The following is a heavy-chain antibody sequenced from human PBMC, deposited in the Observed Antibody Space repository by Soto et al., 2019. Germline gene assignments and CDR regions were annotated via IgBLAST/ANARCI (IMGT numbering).Heavy chain of an antibody. D-gene: IGHD6-13*01. V-gene: IGHV3-11*01. CDR3: ARSLAAAGPGLYYYYGMDV. J-gene: IGHJ6*02. Sequence: PGGSLRLSCAASGFTFSDYYMSWIRHAPWKGLEWVSYISSSGSTIYYADSVKGRFTISRDNAKNSLYLQMNSLRAEDTAVYYCARSLAAAGPGLYYYYGMDVWGQAITVPVSS. CDR2: ISSSGSTI. CDR1: GFTFSDYY.